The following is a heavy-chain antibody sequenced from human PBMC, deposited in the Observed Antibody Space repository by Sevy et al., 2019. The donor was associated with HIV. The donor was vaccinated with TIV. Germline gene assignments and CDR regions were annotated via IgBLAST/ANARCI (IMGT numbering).Heavy chain of an antibody. CDR2: ISSISNYI. J-gene: IGHJ6*02. Sequence: GGSLRLSCAASGFTFSDYNMNWVRQPPGKGLEWVSSISSISNYIYYADSVKGRFTISRDSAKNSLYLQMNSLRAEDTAVYYCARETSSFGEGIYYGMDVWGQGTTVTVSS. CDR1: GFTFSDYN. CDR3: ARETSSFGEGIYYGMDV. V-gene: IGHV3-21*01. D-gene: IGHD3-10*01.